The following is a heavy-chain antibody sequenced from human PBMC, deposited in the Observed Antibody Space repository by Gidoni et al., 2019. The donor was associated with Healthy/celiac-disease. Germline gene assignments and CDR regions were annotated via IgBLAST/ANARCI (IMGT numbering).Heavy chain of an antibody. CDR3: TTEGVEMATIFDY. Sequence: EVQLVESGGGLVKPGGSLRLSCAASGFTFSNAWMSWVRQAPGKGLEWVGRIKSKTDGGTTDYAAPVKGRFTISRDDSKNTLYLQMNSLKTEDTAVYYCTTEGVEMATIFDYWGQGTLVTVSS. J-gene: IGHJ4*02. D-gene: IGHD5-12*01. CDR2: IKSKTDGGTT. V-gene: IGHV3-15*01. CDR1: GFTFSNAW.